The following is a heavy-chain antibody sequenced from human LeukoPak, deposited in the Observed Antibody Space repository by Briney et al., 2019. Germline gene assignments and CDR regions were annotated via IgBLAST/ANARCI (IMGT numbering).Heavy chain of an antibody. D-gene: IGHD3-10*02. CDR1: GFTFNSYA. Sequence: GGSLRLSCAASGFTFNSYAMSWVRQAPGKGLEWVSSIRGSGGSTDYADSVKGRFTISRDNSKNTLYLQMNSLRAEDTAVYYCAKHENDACYYVPTDYWGQGTLVTVAS. CDR3: AKHENDACYYVPTDY. V-gene: IGHV3-23*01. J-gene: IGHJ4*02. CDR2: IRGSGGST.